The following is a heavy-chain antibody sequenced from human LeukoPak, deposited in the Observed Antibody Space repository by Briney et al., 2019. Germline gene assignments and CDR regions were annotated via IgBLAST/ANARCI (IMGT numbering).Heavy chain of an antibody. Sequence: PGGSLRLSCSASGFTVSSNYMSWVRQAPGKGLEWVSVIYSGGSTIYVDSVKGRFTISRDNSKNTLYLQMNSLRAEDTAVYYFARGGLRGIAIEYWGQGTLVTVSS. CDR1: GFTVSSNY. CDR3: ARGGLRGIAIEY. J-gene: IGHJ4*02. CDR2: IYSGGST. D-gene: IGHD3-10*01. V-gene: IGHV3-53*01.